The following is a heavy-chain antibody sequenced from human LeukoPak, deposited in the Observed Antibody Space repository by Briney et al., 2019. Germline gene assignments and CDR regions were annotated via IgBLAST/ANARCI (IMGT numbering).Heavy chain of an antibody. D-gene: IGHD5-18*01. Sequence: PGGSLRLSCAASGFTFSSYDMHWVRQATGKGLEWVSAIGTAGDTYYPGSVKGRFTISRENAKNSLYLQMNSLRAEDTAVYYCARVDTAMVLDYWGQGTLVTVSS. V-gene: IGHV3-13*01. J-gene: IGHJ4*02. CDR3: ARVDTAMVLDY. CDR2: IGTAGDT. CDR1: GFTFSSYD.